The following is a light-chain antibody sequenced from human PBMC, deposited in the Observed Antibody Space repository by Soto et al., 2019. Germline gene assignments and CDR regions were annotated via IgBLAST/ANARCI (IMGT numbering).Light chain of an antibody. V-gene: IGLV2-14*01. CDR2: EVS. CDR3: SSYSRSTAYV. Sequence: QSVLTQPASVSVSPGQSITRSCTGTSSDVGGYKYVSWHQLHPGKAPKLIIYEVSNRPSGVSNRFSGSKSGNTASLTISGLQAEDEADYYCSSYSRSTAYVFGTGTKVTVL. J-gene: IGLJ1*01. CDR1: SSDVGGYKY.